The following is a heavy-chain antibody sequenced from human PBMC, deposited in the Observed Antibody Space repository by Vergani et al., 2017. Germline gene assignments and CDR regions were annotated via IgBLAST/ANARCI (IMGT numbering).Heavy chain of an antibody. Sequence: QVQLVQSGAEVKKPGSSVKVSCKASGGTFSSYAISWVRQAPGQGLEWMGGIIPIFGTANYAQKFQGRVTITADESTSTAYMELSSLSSEDTAVYYGASLGRQIVGAGGVDPWGQGTLVTVSS. J-gene: IGHJ5*02. CDR3: ASLGRQIVGAGGVDP. CDR2: IIPIFGTA. D-gene: IGHD1-26*01. CDR1: GGTFSSYA. V-gene: IGHV1-69*01.